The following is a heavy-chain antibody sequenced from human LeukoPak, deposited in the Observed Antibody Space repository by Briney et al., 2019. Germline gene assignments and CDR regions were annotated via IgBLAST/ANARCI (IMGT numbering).Heavy chain of an antibody. CDR3: ARDSPGFGTNWFDP. CDR1: GGSISSSNW. CDR2: IYHSGST. J-gene: IGHJ5*02. V-gene: IGHV4-4*02. Sequence: PSGTLSLTCAVSGGSISSSNWWSWVRPPPGKGLEWIGEIYHSGSTNYNPSLKSRVTISVDKSKNQFSLKLSSVTAADTAVYYCARDSPGFGTNWFDPWGQGTLVTVSS. D-gene: IGHD3-10*01.